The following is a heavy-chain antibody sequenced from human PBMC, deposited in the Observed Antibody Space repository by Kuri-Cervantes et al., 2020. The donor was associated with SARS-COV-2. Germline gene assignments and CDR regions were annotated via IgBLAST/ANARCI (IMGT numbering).Heavy chain of an antibody. V-gene: IGHV3-9*01. D-gene: IGHD3-10*01. CDR3: ARDLNGGSDY. CDR2: ISWNSGSI. J-gene: IGHJ4*02. Sequence: LSLTCAASGFTFDDYAMHWVRQAPGKGLEWVSGISWNSGSIGYADSVKGRFTISRDNAKNSLYLQMNSLRAEDTALYYCARDLNGGSDYWGQGTLVTVSS. CDR1: GFTFDDYA.